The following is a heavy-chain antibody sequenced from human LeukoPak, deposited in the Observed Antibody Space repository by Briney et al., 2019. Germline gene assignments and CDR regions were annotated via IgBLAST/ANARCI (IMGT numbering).Heavy chain of an antibody. D-gene: IGHD3-10*01. CDR3: ARDLLLWFGELGGDYMDV. CDR2: IYYSGST. V-gene: IGHV4-39*02. J-gene: IGHJ6*03. CDR1: GGSISGSSYY. Sequence: PSETLSLTCTVSGGSISGSSYYWGWIRQPPGKGLEWIGSIYYSGSTYYNPSLKSRVTISVDTSKNQFSLKLSSVTAADTAVYYCARDLLLWFGELGGDYMDVWGKGTTVTVSS.